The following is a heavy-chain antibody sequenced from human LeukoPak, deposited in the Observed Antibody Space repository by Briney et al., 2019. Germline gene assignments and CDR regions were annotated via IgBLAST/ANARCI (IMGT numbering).Heavy chain of an antibody. J-gene: IGHJ4*02. CDR2: IYHTGST. D-gene: IGHD6-13*01. CDR1: GGSISSGGYS. Sequence: SQTLSLTCAVSGGSISSGGYSWGWIRQPPGKGLEFIGYIYHTGSTNYNPSLKSRVAISVDRSKNQFSPKLTSVTAADTAVYYCARYGTSWYAFDYWGQGTLVTVSS. V-gene: IGHV4-30-2*01. CDR3: ARYGTSWYAFDY.